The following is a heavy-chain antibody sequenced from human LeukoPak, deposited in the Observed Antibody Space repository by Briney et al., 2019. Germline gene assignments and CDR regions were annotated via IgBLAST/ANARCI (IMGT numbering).Heavy chain of an antibody. D-gene: IGHD2-15*01. J-gene: IGHJ3*02. Sequence: PGGSLRLSCAASGFSFSDYAMHWVRQAPGKGLEWVAVISYDGTDKYYADSVKGRFTISRDNSKNTLYLQMNSLRAEDTAVYYCAREGFAAASDIWGQGTMVTVSS. CDR3: AREGFAAASDI. V-gene: IGHV3-30*04. CDR1: GFSFSDYA. CDR2: ISYDGTDK.